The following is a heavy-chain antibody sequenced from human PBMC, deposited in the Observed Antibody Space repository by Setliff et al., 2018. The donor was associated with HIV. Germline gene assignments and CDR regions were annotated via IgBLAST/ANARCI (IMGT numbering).Heavy chain of an antibody. Sequence: GASVKVSCKASGYTFTNYGISWVRQAPGQGLEWMGWISAYNGNTNYAQKVQGRVTMTIDTSRSTAYMDLRSLRSDDSAVYYCARADGTRSTHFDYWGQGTLVTVSS. D-gene: IGHD2-2*01. CDR3: ARADGTRSTHFDY. CDR2: ISAYNGNT. J-gene: IGHJ4*02. V-gene: IGHV1-18*01. CDR1: GYTFTNYG.